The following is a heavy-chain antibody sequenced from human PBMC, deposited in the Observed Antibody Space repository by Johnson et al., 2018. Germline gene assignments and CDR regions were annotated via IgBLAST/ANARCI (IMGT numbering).Heavy chain of an antibody. CDR2: ISGRGDYI. V-gene: IGHV3-21*01. Sequence: QLVQSGGGLVKPGGSLRLSCAASGFAFSSYGLNWVRQAPGKGLEWVSFISGRGDYISYADSVKGRFTISRDHTKNSVSLQMHSLRVEDTAVYYGTRDFYYYGMDVWGQGTTVTVS. CDR1: GFAFSSYG. CDR3: TRDFYYYGMDV. J-gene: IGHJ6*02.